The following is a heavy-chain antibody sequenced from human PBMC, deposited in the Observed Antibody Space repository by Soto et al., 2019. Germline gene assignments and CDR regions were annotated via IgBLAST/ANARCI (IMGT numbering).Heavy chain of an antibody. CDR1: GYTFTSYS. J-gene: IGHJ6*02. CDR2: TNAGNGNT. Sequence: GGSVKVSCKASGYTFTSYSMHLVRQAPRQRLEWMGWTNAGNGNTKYSQKFQGRVTITRDTSASTAYMELSSLRSEDTAVYYCARDPQGGYSYGFQPSVSYYYGMDVWGQGTTVTVSS. D-gene: IGHD5-18*01. V-gene: IGHV1-3*01. CDR3: ARDPQGGYSYGFQPSVSYYYGMDV.